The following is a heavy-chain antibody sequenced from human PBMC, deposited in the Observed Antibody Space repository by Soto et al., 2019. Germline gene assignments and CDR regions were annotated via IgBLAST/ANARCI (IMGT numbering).Heavy chain of an antibody. D-gene: IGHD2-15*01. J-gene: IGHJ6*03. CDR2: LAVGGGT. CDR1: GFTLSNYD. V-gene: IGHV3-13*01. Sequence: GGSLRLSCAASGFTLSNYDMHWVRQSTGKGLEWVSALAVGGGTYYPRSVKGRFTISREDGRNSLYLQMNSLTVGDTAVYFCAREYCSGGRCTGLYHVDVWGKGTTVTVSS. CDR3: AREYCSGGRCTGLYHVDV.